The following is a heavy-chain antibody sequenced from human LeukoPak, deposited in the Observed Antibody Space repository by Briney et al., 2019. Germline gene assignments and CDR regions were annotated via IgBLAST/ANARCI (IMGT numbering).Heavy chain of an antibody. CDR1: GGSISSSSYY. Sequence: SETLSLTCTVSGGSISSSSYYWGWIRQPPGKGLEWIGSIYYSGSTYYNPSLKSRVTISVDTSKNQFSLKLSSVTAADTAVYYCARADGPGVAADYWGQGTLVTVSS. J-gene: IGHJ4*02. CDR2: IYYSGST. CDR3: ARADGPGVAADY. V-gene: IGHV4-39*01. D-gene: IGHD6-13*01.